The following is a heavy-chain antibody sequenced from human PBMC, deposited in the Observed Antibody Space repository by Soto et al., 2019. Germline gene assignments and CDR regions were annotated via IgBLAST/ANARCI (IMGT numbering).Heavy chain of an antibody. D-gene: IGHD4-17*01. CDR3: ANLTVGWYFDP. CDR1: GFTFSSYA. Sequence: EVQLLESGGGLVQPGGSLRLSCAASGFTFSSYAMSWVRQAPGRGLEWVSAISGSGGSTYYADSVKGRFTISRDNSKNPLYLQMKGMRSEDTAVYYCANLTVGWYFDPWGRGALITVST. V-gene: IGHV3-23*01. CDR2: ISGSGGST. J-gene: IGHJ2*01.